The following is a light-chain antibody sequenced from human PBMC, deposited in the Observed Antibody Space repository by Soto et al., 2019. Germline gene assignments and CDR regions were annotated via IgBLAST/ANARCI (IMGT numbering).Light chain of an antibody. CDR2: GAS. Sequence: EIVMTQSPATLSVSPGERATLSCRASQSVSSNLAWYQQKPGQAPRLLIYGASTRATGIPARFSDSESGTECTLTISSLQSEDFAVYYYKQYNNWPPTWTFGQGTKVEIK. CDR1: QSVSSN. J-gene: IGKJ1*01. CDR3: KQYNNWPPTWT. V-gene: IGKV3-15*01.